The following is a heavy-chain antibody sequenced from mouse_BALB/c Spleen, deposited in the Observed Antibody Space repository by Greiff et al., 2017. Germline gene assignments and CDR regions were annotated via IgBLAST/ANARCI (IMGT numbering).Heavy chain of an antibody. Sequence: VQLQQSGPETMKPGASVKISCKASGYSFISYYMHWVKQSHGKSLEWIGYIDPFNGGTRYNQKFKGKATLTVDKSSSTAYMHLSSLTSEDSAVYYCARGFDYWGQGTTLTVSS. CDR3: ARGFDY. CDR2: IDPFNGGT. V-gene: IGHV1S135*01. J-gene: IGHJ2*01. CDR1: GYSFISYY.